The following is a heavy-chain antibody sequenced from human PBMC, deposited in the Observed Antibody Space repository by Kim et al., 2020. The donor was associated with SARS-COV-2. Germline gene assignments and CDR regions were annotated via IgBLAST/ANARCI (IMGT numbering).Heavy chain of an antibody. J-gene: IGHJ5*02. CDR1: GGSISSSSYY. CDR2: IYYSGST. Sequence: SETLSLTCTVSGGSISSSSYYWGWIRQPPGKGLEWIGSIYYSGSTYYNPSLNSRVTISVDTSKNQFSLKLSSVTAAGTAVYYCARRGVTAPSWFDPWGQGTLVTVSS. CDR3: ARRGVTAPSWFDP. D-gene: IGHD2-21*02. V-gene: IGHV4-39*01.